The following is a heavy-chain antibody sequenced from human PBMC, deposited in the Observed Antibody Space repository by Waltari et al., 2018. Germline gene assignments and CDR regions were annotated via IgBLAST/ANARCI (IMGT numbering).Heavy chain of an antibody. CDR2: ISDSGGIT. CDR3: AKRSRDRSGWFDY. V-gene: IGHV3-23*01. D-gene: IGHD6-19*01. Sequence: EVQLLESGGGLVQPGGSLRLSCAASGFSFSSYAMSWVRQAPGKGLEWVSDISDSGGITNHADSVKGRFIISRDNSKNTLYLQMNSLRAEDTAVYFCAKRSRDRSGWFDYWGQGTLVTVSS. J-gene: IGHJ4*02. CDR1: GFSFSSYA.